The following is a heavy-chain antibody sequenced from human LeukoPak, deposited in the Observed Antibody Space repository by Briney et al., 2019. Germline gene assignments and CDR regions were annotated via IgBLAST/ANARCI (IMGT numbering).Heavy chain of an antibody. J-gene: IGHJ4*02. CDR3: STGGDTAKGGDS. D-gene: IGHD5-18*01. CDR1: GGFISGSGHY. Sequence: AETLSLTCTVSGGFISGSGHYWTWARQHPGGGLEWLGFIHPGGSIYYNPSLSGRLTISADTSKNQMSLKLSSVTAADTAVYYCSTGGDTAKGGDSWGQGTPVTVSS. V-gene: IGHV4-31*03. CDR2: IHPGGSI.